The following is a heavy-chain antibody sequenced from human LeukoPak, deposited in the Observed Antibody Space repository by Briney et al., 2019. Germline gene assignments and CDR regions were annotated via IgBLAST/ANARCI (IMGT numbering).Heavy chain of an antibody. D-gene: IGHD6-6*01. CDR3: ARQKVAARGPMNALLNWFDP. CDR2: IYTSGST. Sequence: TLSLTCTVSVGSISSGSYYGSWIRRPAGKGLEWIGRIYTSGSTNYNPSRKIRVTISVDTSKNQFSLKLSSVTAADTTVYYCARQKVAARGPMNALLNWFDPWGQGTLVTVSS. J-gene: IGHJ5*02. V-gene: IGHV4-61*02. CDR1: VGSISSGSYY.